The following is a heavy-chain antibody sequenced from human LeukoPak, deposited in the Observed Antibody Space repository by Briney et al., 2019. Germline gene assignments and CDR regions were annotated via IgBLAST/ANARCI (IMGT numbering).Heavy chain of an antibody. CDR3: ARTGGTIDY. D-gene: IGHD2-8*02. V-gene: IGHV4-34*01. CDR1: GGSFSRYS. J-gene: IGHJ4*02. Sequence: SETLSLTCAVYGGSFSRYSWSWIRQPPGKGLEWIGEINHSGSTNYNPSLKGRVTISVDTSKNQFSLKLRSVTAADTAVYYCARTGGTIDYWGQGTLVTVSS. CDR2: INHSGST.